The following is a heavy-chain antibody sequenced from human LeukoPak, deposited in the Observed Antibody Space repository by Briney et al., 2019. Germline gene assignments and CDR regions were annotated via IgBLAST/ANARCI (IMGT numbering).Heavy chain of an antibody. CDR3: AKGRGLVVAAYYFDY. V-gene: IGHV3-30*02. J-gene: IGHJ4*02. CDR1: GFTFSSYG. Sequence: GGSLRLSCAASGFTFSSYGMHWVRQAPGKGLEWVAFIRYDGSNKYYADSVKGRFTISRDNSKNTLYLQMNSLRAEDTAVYYCAKGRGLVVAAYYFDYWGQGTLVTVSS. D-gene: IGHD5-12*01. CDR2: IRYDGSNK.